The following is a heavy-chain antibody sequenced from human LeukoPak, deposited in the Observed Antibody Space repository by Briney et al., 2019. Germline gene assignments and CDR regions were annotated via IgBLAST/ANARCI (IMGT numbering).Heavy chain of an antibody. CDR2: IYYSGST. CDR3: ARYPSHPEYIWFDP. V-gene: IGHV4-59*01. Sequence: SETLSLTCTVSGGSISSYYWSWIRQPPGKGLELIGYIYYSGSTNYNPSLKSRVTISVDTSKNQFSLKLSSVTAADTAVYYCARYPSHPEYIWFDPWGQGTLVTVSS. J-gene: IGHJ5*02. CDR1: GGSISSYY.